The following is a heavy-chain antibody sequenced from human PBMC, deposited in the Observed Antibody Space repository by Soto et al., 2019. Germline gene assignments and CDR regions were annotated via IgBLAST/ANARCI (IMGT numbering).Heavy chain of an antibody. CDR1: GFTFSSYA. CDR2: ITGRGGST. J-gene: IGHJ4*02. Sequence: EVQLLESGGGLVQPGGSLRLSCAASGFTFSSYAMSWVRQAPGKGLEWVSAITGRGGSTYYADSVKGRFTISRDNSKNTVYLQMKSLRAEDTAVYYCAKNPSDFWSGYCRSYFDYWGQGTLVTVSS. V-gene: IGHV3-23*01. CDR3: AKNPSDFWSGYCRSYFDY. D-gene: IGHD3-3*01.